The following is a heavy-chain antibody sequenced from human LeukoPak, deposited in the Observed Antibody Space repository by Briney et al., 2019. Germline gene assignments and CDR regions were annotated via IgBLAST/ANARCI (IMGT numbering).Heavy chain of an antibody. Sequence: GASVKVSCKASGYTFSSHGITWVRQAPGQGLEWMGWISANNGNTSYAQKLQGRVTVTTDTSTSIAYMELRSLRSDDTAVYYCAREGTAGRYYFDYWGQGTLVTVSS. J-gene: IGHJ4*02. D-gene: IGHD3-10*01. V-gene: IGHV1-18*01. CDR1: GYTFSSHG. CDR2: ISANNGNT. CDR3: AREGTAGRYYFDY.